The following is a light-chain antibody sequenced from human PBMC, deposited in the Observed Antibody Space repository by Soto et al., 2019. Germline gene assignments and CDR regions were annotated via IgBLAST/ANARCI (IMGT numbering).Light chain of an antibody. Sequence: QSALTQAASVSGSPGQSITISCAGTSSDIGAYNYISWYQQRPGNAPKLLIYAVSYRPSGISNRFSGSKSGNTASLTISGLQAEDEDVYYCISYSSSDTVMFGGGTKLTVL. V-gene: IGLV2-14*01. CDR2: AVS. J-gene: IGLJ3*02. CDR1: SSDIGAYNY. CDR3: ISYSSSDTVM.